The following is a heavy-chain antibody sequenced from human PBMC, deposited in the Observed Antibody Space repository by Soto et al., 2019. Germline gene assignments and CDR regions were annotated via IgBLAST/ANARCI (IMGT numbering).Heavy chain of an antibody. Sequence: GGSLSLSCAASGFTFSSYCIHWVRQATGKGLVWVARINSDGSRTRYEDSVKGRFTISRDNGKNTLYLQMNSLRDEDTAVYYCAEGWLHLGYCGQGTLVTVSS. J-gene: IGHJ4*02. CDR1: GFTFSSYC. D-gene: IGHD5-12*01. CDR2: INSDGSRT. CDR3: AEGWLHLGY. V-gene: IGHV3-74*01.